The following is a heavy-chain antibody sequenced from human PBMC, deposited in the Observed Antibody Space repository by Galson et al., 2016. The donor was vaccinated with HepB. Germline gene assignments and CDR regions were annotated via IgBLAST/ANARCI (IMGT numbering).Heavy chain of an antibody. CDR3: ARSYLLGRGFGS. V-gene: IGHV6-1*01. CDR2: TFYRSNWQN. Sequence: CAISGDSVSSHSAGWYWIRQSPSRGLECLGRTFYRSNWQNDYAESVRSRITITPDTSKNQFSLQLNSVTPEDTAVYYCARSYLLGRGFGSWGQGTLVTVSS. J-gene: IGHJ4*02. D-gene: IGHD3-10*01. CDR1: GDSVSSHSAG.